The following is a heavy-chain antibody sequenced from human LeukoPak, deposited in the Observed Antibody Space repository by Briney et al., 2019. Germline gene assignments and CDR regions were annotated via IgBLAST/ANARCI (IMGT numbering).Heavy chain of an antibody. CDR2: IYHSGST. J-gene: IGHJ3*02. CDR1: GGSISSGGYS. Sequence: PSETLSLTCTVSGGSISSGGYSWSWIRQPPGKGLEWIGYIYHSGSTYYNPSLKSRVTISVDRSKNQFSLKLSSVTAADTAVYYCARVSAVNDAFDIWGQGTMVTVSS. D-gene: IGHD3-10*01. CDR3: ARVSAVNDAFDI. V-gene: IGHV4-30-2*01.